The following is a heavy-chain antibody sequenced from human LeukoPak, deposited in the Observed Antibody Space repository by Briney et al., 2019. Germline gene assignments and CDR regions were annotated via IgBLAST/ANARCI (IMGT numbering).Heavy chain of an antibody. CDR1: GFTFSRHG. Sequence: GGSLRLSCAPSGFTFSRHGMHWVRQAPGKGLEWVAIIPNDGSRKYYAHSVEGRFTISRDNSKNTLYLQMDSLRAEDTAVYYCARDRAWNYFDYWGQGTLVTVSS. J-gene: IGHJ4*02. V-gene: IGHV3-30*03. CDR2: IPNDGSRK. CDR3: ARDRAWNYFDY. D-gene: IGHD3-3*01.